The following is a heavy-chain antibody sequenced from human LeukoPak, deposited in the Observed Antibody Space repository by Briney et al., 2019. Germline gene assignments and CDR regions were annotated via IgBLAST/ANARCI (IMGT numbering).Heavy chain of an antibody. CDR3: ARWPVIGTARYFDY. V-gene: IGHV4-4*02. Sequence: PSGTLSLTCAVSGGSIGTEEYWSWVRQPPGQGLEWIGEIYYSGITNYNPSLKSRVTISIDKPKNQFSLNLNSVTAADTAVYYCARWPVIGTARYFDYWGQGTLVTVSA. D-gene: IGHD1-7*01. CDR1: GGSIGTEEY. CDR2: IYYSGIT. J-gene: IGHJ4*02.